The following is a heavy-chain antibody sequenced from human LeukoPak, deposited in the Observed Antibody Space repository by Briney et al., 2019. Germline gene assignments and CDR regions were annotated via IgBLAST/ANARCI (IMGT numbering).Heavy chain of an antibody. Sequence: SVKVSCKASGGTFSSYAISWVRQAPGQGLEWMGGIIPIFGTANYAQKFQGRVTITADESTSTAYMELGSLRSEDTAVYYCAAAVDIGAWPIDYWGQGNLVTGSS. CDR2: IIPIFGTA. CDR3: AAAVDIGAWPIDY. J-gene: IGHJ4*02. V-gene: IGHV1-69*01. D-gene: IGHD5-12*01. CDR1: GGTFSSYA.